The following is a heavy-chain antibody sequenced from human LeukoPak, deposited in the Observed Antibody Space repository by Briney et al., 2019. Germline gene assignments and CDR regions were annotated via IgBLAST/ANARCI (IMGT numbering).Heavy chain of an antibody. V-gene: IGHV4-30-4*08. CDR2: INHSGST. J-gene: IGHJ4*02. D-gene: IGHD3-16*02. Sequence: SQTLSLTCTVSGGSISSGDYYWSWIRQPPGKGLEWIGEINHSGSTNYNPSLKSRVTISVDTSKNQFSLKLSSVTAADTAVYYCARSLGVWGSYRYIFDYWGQGTLVTVSS. CDR3: ARSLGVWGSYRYIFDY. CDR1: GGSISSGDYY.